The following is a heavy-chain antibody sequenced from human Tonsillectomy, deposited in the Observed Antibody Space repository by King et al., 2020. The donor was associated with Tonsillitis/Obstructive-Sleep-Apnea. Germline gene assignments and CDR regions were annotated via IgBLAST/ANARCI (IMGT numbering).Heavy chain of an antibody. Sequence: VQMVESGGGLVQTGRSLRLSCTASGFTFGEHDMTWVRQAPGKGLEWVGVIRSKAHGGTAEYAASVKGRFTITRGDSKSSAYLQMNGLRTEDTAVYYCTGVFSNNVYVGWSQGTLVTVSS. V-gene: IGHV3-49*04. CDR1: GFTFGEHD. CDR3: TGVFSNNVYVG. D-gene: IGHD2-8*01. CDR2: IRSKAHGGTA. J-gene: IGHJ4*02.